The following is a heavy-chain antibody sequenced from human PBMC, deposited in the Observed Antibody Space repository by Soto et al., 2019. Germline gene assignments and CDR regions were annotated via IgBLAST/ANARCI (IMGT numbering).Heavy chain of an antibody. Sequence: ASVKVSCKASGYTFTSYYMHWVRQAPGQGLEWMGIINPSGGSTSYAQKFQGRVTMTRDTSTSTVYMELSSLRSEDTAVYYCARVYCSGGSCYSWNQYFDYWGQGTLVTVSS. CDR3: ARVYCSGGSCYSWNQYFDY. J-gene: IGHJ4*01. V-gene: IGHV1-46*03. D-gene: IGHD2-15*01. CDR2: INPSGGST. CDR1: GYTFTSYY.